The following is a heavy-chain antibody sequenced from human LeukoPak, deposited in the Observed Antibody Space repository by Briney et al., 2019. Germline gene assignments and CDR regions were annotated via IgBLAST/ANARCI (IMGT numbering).Heavy chain of an antibody. Sequence: ASVKVSCKASGYSFNTYYMNWVRQAPGQGLEWLGWINTDSGGTNYAQKFLGRVTMTRDEANSTAYLELSGLRSDDTAVYYCSRHVVTLVRGVNNRKEDWFDPWGQGTLVSVSS. V-gene: IGHV1-2*02. CDR3: SRHVVTLVRGVNNRKEDWFDP. J-gene: IGHJ5*02. CDR1: GYSFNTYY. D-gene: IGHD3-10*01. CDR2: INTDSGGT.